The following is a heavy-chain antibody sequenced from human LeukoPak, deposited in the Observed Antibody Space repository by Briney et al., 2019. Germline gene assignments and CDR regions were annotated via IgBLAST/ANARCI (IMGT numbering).Heavy chain of an antibody. J-gene: IGHJ6*03. D-gene: IGHD3-9*01. Sequence: ASVKVSCKVSGYSLSELSMHWVRQAPGKGLEWMGGFDREEGETIYAQKFQGRVTMTEDTSTDTAYMELSSLRSEDTALYYCATGSYYDILPGYHSAGSDHFYYYYMDVWGKGTTVTVSS. CDR2: FDREEGET. CDR1: GYSLSELS. V-gene: IGHV1-24*01. CDR3: ATGSYYDILPGYHSAGSDHFYYYYMDV.